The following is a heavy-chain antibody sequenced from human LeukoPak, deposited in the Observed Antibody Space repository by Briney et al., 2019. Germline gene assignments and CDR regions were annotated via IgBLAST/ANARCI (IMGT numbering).Heavy chain of an antibody. CDR3: ARGLPTNGYHYYYMDV. CDR2: IYTSGST. CDR1: GGSISSYY. J-gene: IGHJ6*03. V-gene: IGHV4-4*07. Sequence: KSSETLSLTCTVSGGSISSYYWSWIRQPAGKGLEWIGRIYTSGSTNYNPSLKSRVTMSVDTSKNQFSLKLSSVTAADTAVYYCARGLPTNGYHYYYMDVWGKGTTVTVSS. D-gene: IGHD1-26*01.